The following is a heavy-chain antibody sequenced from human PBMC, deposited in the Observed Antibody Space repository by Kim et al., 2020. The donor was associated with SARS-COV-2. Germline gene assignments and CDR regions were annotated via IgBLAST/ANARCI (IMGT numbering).Heavy chain of an antibody. V-gene: IGHV4-39*01. CDR2: IFHSGLT. D-gene: IGHD2-2*01. Sequence: SETLSLTCTVSGDSISSGPFYWTWIRQSPGRGLEWIGSIFHSGLTYYNPSLNSRITMSVDTSKNQFSLKLASVTAADTAVYYCARRRGYAPGRYPLDYWG. CDR1: GDSISSGPFY. CDR3: ARRRGYAPGRYPLDY. J-gene: IGHJ4*01.